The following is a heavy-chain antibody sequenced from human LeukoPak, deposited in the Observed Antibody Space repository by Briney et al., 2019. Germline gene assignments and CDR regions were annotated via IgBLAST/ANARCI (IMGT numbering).Heavy chain of an antibody. J-gene: IGHJ4*02. CDR3: AREGGSYRPLDY. Sequence: SGTLSLTCGVSGGSITTTNYWSWVRQSPGRGLEWIGEISLSGYTGFNPSLRGRVTMSLDESKNHHSLTLTSVTAADTAVYYCAREGGSYRPLDYSGQGTLVTVSS. CDR2: ISLSGYT. CDR1: GGSITTTNY. D-gene: IGHD3-16*02. V-gene: IGHV4-4*02.